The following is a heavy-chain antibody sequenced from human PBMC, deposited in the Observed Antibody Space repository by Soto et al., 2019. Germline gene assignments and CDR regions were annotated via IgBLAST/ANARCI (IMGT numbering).Heavy chain of an antibody. V-gene: IGHV3-23*01. CDR3: VRQAKLTTVTANVGYYYGSDV. D-gene: IGHD4-4*01. CDR1: GFRFSTYD. Sequence: DVQLLESGGGLVQPGGSLRLSCAASGFRFSTYDMSWVRQAPGKGLEWVSVMSGSGSGTYYADSVKGRFTISRDNSKNTVYLPMNSLRAEDTGVYYCVRQAKLTTVTANVGYYYGSDVWGQGTTFTVSS. CDR2: MSGSGSGT. J-gene: IGHJ6*02.